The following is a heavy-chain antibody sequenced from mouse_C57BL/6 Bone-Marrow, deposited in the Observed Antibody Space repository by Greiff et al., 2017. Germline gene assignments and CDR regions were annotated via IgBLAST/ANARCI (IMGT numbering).Heavy chain of an antibody. Sequence: VQLQQSGAELARPGASVKLSCKASGYTFTSYGISWVKQRTGQGLEWIGEIYPRSGNTYYNEKFKGKATLTADKSSSTAYMELRSLTSEDSAVYFCARWGDTITTVPYWYFDVWGTGTTVTVSS. CDR1: GYTFTSYG. D-gene: IGHD1-1*01. CDR2: IYPRSGNT. CDR3: ARWGDTITTVPYWYFDV. V-gene: IGHV1-81*01. J-gene: IGHJ1*03.